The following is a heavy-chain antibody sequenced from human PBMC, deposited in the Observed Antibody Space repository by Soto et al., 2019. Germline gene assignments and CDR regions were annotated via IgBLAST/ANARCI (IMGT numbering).Heavy chain of an antibody. D-gene: IGHD3-3*01. J-gene: IGHJ6*01. V-gene: IGHV3-30-3*01. CDR1: GFTFSSYA. CDR2: ISYDGSNK. CDR3: ARVLSYDFWSGYSNYYYYGMDV. Sequence: PGGSLRLSCAASGFTFSSYAMSWVRQAPGKGLEWVAVISYDGSNKYYADSVKGRFTISRDNSKNTLYLQMNSLRAEDTAVYYCARVLSYDFWSGYSNYYYYGMDVW.